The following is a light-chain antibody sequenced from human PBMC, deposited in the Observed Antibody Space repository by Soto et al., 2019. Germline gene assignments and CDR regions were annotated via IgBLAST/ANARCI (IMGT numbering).Light chain of an antibody. CDR2: EVT. Sequence: QSALTQPRSVSGPPGQTVTISCTGTSSDVGGYNYVSWYQQHPGNAPKVLIYEVTKRPSGVPDRFSGSKSGNTASLTISGLQAEDEADYFGCSYAGSYDWVFGGGTKLTVL. V-gene: IGLV2-11*01. J-gene: IGLJ3*02. CDR3: CSYAGSYDWV. CDR1: SSDVGGYNY.